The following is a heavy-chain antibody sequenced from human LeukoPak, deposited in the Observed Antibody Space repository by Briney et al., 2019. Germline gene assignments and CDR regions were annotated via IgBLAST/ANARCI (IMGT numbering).Heavy chain of an antibody. CDR3: ARQRGTFAY. V-gene: IGHV5-51*01. CDR2: IYPGDSDT. J-gene: IGHJ4*02. CDR1: VDSFANYW. Sequence: MTGESLKISCLCSVDSFANYWIAWVRQMPGKGLEWMGIIYPGDSDTTYNPSFQGQVTISADKSISTAYRQWSSLKASDTAMYYSARQRGTFAYWGQGTLVTVSS. D-gene: IGHD6-25*01.